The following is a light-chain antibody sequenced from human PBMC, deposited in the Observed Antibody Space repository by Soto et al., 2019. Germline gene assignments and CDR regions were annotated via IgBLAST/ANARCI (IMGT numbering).Light chain of an antibody. Sequence: DIPMTQSPSSLSASVGDRVTITCRASQGISNYLVWYQQKPGKVPKLLIYAASTLQSGVPSRFSGSGSGTDFTLTISSLQPEDVATYYCQTYNGAPWTFGQGTKVEIK. CDR2: AAS. CDR1: QGISNY. V-gene: IGKV1-27*01. J-gene: IGKJ1*01. CDR3: QTYNGAPWT.